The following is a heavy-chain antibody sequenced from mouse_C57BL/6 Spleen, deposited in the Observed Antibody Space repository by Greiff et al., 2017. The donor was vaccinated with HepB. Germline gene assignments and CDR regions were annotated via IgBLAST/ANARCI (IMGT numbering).Heavy chain of an antibody. CDR3: ARLGGSSPAWFAY. D-gene: IGHD1-1*01. Sequence: QVHVKQSGAELVRPGTSVKMSCKASGYTFTNYWIGWAKQRPGHGLEWIGDIYPGGGYTNYNEKFKGKATLTADKSSSTAYMQFSSLTSEDSAIYYCARLGGSSPAWFAYWGQGTLVTVSA. V-gene: IGHV1-63*01. J-gene: IGHJ3*01. CDR2: IYPGGGYT. CDR1: GYTFTNYW.